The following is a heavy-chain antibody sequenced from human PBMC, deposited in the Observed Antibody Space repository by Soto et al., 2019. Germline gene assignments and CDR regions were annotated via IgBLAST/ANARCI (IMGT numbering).Heavy chain of an antibody. D-gene: IGHD6-6*01. J-gene: IGHJ6*02. CDR2: IYSNGDT. Sequence: SETLSLTCSVSGGSMNNGGYYWSWIRQLPGKGLEWIGYIYSNGDTYYNPSLKSRLTISVDTSKNQFSLNLTSVTAADTAVYYCARRGGSSSRYYYYALDVWGQGTTVTAP. V-gene: IGHV4-31*03. CDR1: GGSMNNGGYY. CDR3: ARRGGSSSRYYYYALDV.